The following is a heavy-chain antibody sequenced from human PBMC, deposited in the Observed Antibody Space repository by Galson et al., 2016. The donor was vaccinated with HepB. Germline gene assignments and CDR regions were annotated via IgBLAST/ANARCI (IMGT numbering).Heavy chain of an antibody. J-gene: IGHJ6*02. CDR1: RYTFTNYY. V-gene: IGHV1-46*01. CDR2: INPSGDSA. CDR3: ARDRLGPYGMDV. D-gene: IGHD7-27*01. Sequence: SVKVSCKASRYTFTNYYMHWVRQAPGQGLDWMGIINPSGDSARYAQKFQGRVTMTRDTSTSTVYMELSSLRSEDTAVYFCARDRLGPYGMDVWGQGTTVTVSS.